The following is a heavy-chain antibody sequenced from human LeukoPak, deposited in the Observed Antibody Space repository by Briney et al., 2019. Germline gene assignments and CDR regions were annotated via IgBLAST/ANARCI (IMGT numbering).Heavy chain of an antibody. V-gene: IGHV4-34*01. Sequence: SETLSPTCAVYGGSFSGYYWSWIRQPPGKGLEWIGEINHSGSTNYNPSLKSRVTISVDTSKNQFSLKLSSVTAADTAVYYCARGHPPYYYYYYMDVWGKGTTVTVSS. CDR2: INHSGST. CDR1: GGSFSGYY. CDR3: ARGHPPYYYYYYMDV. J-gene: IGHJ6*03.